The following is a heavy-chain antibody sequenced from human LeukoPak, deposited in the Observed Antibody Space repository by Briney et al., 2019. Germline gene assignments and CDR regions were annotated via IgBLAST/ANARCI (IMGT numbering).Heavy chain of an antibody. CDR1: GYTFTSYY. Sequence: ASVKVSCKASGYTFTSYYMHWARQAPGQGLEWMGIINPSGGSTSYAQKFQGRVTMTRDTSTSTVYMELSSLRSEDTAVYYCAKVALQVVTAISDYYFHYWGQGTLVTVSS. CDR3: AKVALQVVTAISDYYFHY. CDR2: INPSGGST. V-gene: IGHV1-46*01. D-gene: IGHD2-21*02. J-gene: IGHJ4*02.